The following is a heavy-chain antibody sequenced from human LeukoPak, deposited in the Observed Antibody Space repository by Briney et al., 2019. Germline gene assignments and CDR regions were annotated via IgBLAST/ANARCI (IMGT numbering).Heavy chain of an antibody. J-gene: IGHJ6*03. CDR1: GDSISSYY. CDR2: IYISGSGST. V-gene: IGHV4-4*07. D-gene: IGHD6-19*01. CDR3: ARDKRVAVAGTYIYYYYMDV. Sequence: SETLSLTCTVSGDSISSYYWSWIRQPAGKGLEWIGRIYISGSGSTNYNPSLKSRVTMSVDTSKNQFSLKLSSVTAADTAVYYCARDKRVAVAGTYIYYYYMDVWGNGTTVTISS.